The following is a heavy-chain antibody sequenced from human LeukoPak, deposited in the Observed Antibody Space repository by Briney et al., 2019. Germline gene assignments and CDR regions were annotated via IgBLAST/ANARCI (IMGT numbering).Heavy chain of an antibody. V-gene: IGHV1-18*01. D-gene: IGHD3-22*01. CDR1: GYTFINYG. CDR2: ISVFNGNT. J-gene: IGHJ4*02. CDR3: ALSYYYESSGYSPFWF. Sequence: GASVKVSCKASGYTFINYGINWVRQAPGQGLEWMGWISVFNGNTDYGQNLHGRVTMTTDTSTRTAYMDLRSLRSDDTAVYYCALSYYYESSGYSPFWFWGQGTLVTVSS.